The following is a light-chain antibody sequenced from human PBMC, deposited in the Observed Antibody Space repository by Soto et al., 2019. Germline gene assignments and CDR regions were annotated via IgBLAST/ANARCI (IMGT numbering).Light chain of an antibody. CDR3: QQANSFPLT. J-gene: IGKJ4*01. Sequence: DIQMTQPPSTLSGSVGDRVTITCRASQTISSWLAWYQQKPGKAPNLLIYAASSLHSGVPSRFSGSGSGTDFTLTISSLQPEDFATYYCQQANSFPLTFGGGTKVDIK. CDR1: QTISSW. V-gene: IGKV1-12*01. CDR2: AAS.